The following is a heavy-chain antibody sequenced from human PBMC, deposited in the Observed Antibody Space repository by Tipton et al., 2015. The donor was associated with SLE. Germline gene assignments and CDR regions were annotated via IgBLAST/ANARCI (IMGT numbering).Heavy chain of an antibody. V-gene: IGHV4-39*07. D-gene: IGHD3-22*01. CDR3: ARHEMYYYDSSGYYSDY. CDR1: GGSIRSSSYY. CDR2: IYYSGST. Sequence: TLSLTCTVSGGSIRSSSYYWGWIRQPPGKGLDWIGSIYYSGSTYYNPSLKSRVTISVDTSKNQFSLKLSSVTAADTAVYYCARHEMYYYDSSGYYSDYWGQGTLVTVSS. J-gene: IGHJ4*02.